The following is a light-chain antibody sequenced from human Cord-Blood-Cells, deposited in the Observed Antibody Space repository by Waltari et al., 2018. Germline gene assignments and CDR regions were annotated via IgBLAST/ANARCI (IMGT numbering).Light chain of an antibody. CDR3: SSYTSSSTWV. J-gene: IGLJ3*02. CDR2: DSS. V-gene: IGLV2-14*01. Sequence: QSALTQPASVSGSPGQSITISCTGPRSDVGGYNYVSWYQQHPGKAPKLMIYDSSNRPSGVSNRFSGSKSGNTASLTISGLQAEDEADYYCSSYTSSSTWVFGGGTKLTVL. CDR1: RSDVGGYNY.